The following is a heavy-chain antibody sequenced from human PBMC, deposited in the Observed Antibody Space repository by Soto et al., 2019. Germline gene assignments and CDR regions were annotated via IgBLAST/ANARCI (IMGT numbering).Heavy chain of an antibody. CDR1: GFTFSNAW. CDR2: IKSKTDGGTT. D-gene: IGHD4-17*01. J-gene: IGHJ4*02. CDR3: TTHYLDYGDLVDY. V-gene: IGHV3-15*07. Sequence: VQLVESGGGLVKPGGSLRLSCAASGFTFSNAWMNWVRQAPGKGLEWVGRIKSKTDGGTTDYAAPVKGRFTISRDDSKNTLYLQMNSLKTEDTAVYYCTTHYLDYGDLVDYWGQGTLVTVSS.